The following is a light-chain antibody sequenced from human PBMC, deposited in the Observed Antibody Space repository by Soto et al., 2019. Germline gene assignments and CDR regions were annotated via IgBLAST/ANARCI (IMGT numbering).Light chain of an antibody. Sequence: AIQMTQSPSSLSASVGDSVTITCGASQGIGSDLGWYQQKPGKAPNLLMYATSTLQSGVPSRFSGSGSGTDFTLTISSLQPEDFATYYCLQDYTYPLTFGQGTKVDIK. CDR2: ATS. J-gene: IGKJ1*01. V-gene: IGKV1-6*01. CDR3: LQDYTYPLT. CDR1: QGIGSD.